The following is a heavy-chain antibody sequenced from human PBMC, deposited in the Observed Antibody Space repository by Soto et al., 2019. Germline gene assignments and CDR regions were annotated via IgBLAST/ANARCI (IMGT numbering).Heavy chain of an antibody. Sequence: QVQLQESGPGLVEPSQTLSLTCTVSGGSISSGDYYWSWIRQPPGKGLEWIGHIYNSGSTYSNPSLKSRVTISVDTSKNQFSLKLSSVNAADTAVYYCARGPDGDKVDYWGQGTLVTVSS. D-gene: IGHD7-27*01. J-gene: IGHJ4*02. CDR1: GGSISSGDYY. CDR2: IYNSGST. CDR3: ARGPDGDKVDY. V-gene: IGHV4-30-4*01.